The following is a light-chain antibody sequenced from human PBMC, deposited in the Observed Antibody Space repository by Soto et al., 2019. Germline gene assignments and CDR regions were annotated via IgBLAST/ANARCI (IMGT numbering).Light chain of an antibody. J-gene: IGKJ1*01. Sequence: EIVMTQSPATLSVSPGERATLSCRASQSVSSNLAWYQQKPGQAPRLLIYGASTRATGIPARFSGSGSGTEFTLTISSLQSEDFAVYYCHQYNGWPRTFGQGTKVDI. CDR2: GAS. V-gene: IGKV3-15*01. CDR3: HQYNGWPRT. CDR1: QSVSSN.